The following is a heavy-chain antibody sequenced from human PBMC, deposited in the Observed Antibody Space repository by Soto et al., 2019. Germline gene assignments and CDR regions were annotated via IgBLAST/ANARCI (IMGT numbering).Heavy chain of an antibody. Sequence: GASVKVSCKASGGTFSSYTLSWVRQAPGQGLEWMGRIIPILGIANYAQKFQGRVTITADKSTSTAYMELSSLTSEDTAMYYCARGPSSGAFDYWGQGTLVTVSS. D-gene: IGHD3-10*01. J-gene: IGHJ4*02. CDR3: ARGPSSGAFDY. CDR1: GGTFSSYT. V-gene: IGHV1-69*02. CDR2: IIPILGIA.